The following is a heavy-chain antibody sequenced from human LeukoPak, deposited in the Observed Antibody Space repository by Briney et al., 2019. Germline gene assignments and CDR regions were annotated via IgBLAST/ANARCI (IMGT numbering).Heavy chain of an antibody. V-gene: IGHV4-59*12. CDR1: GGSFSSYY. Sequence: PSETLSLTCAVYGGSFSSYYWSWIRQPPGKGLEWIGYIYYSGSTNYNPSLKSRVTMSVDTSKNQFSLKLSSVTAADTAVYYCARDVAVVRGVIFEVDAFDIWGQGTMVTVSS. D-gene: IGHD3-10*01. CDR2: IYYSGST. J-gene: IGHJ3*02. CDR3: ARDVAVVRGVIFEVDAFDI.